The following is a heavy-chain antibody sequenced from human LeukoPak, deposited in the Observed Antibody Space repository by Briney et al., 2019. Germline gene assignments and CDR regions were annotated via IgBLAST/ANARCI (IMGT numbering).Heavy chain of an antibody. V-gene: IGHV4-39*07. CDR2: IYYSGST. CDR1: GGSISSSSYY. J-gene: IGHJ3*02. D-gene: IGHD5-24*01. Sequence: SETLSLTCTVSGGSISSSSYYWGWIRQPPGKGLEWIGNIYYSGSTNYNPSLKSRVTISVDTSKNQFSLKLSSVTAADTAVYYCARGEMATIEDAFDIWGQGTMVTVSS. CDR3: ARGEMATIEDAFDI.